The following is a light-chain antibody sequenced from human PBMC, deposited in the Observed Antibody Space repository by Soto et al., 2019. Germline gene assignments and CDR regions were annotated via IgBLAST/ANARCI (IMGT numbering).Light chain of an antibody. CDR2: EGS. CDR1: SSDVGSYNL. CDR3: CSDAGSIYV. Sequence: QSALTQPASVSGSPGQSITISCTGTSSDVGSYNLVSWYQQHPGKAPKLMIYEGSKRPSGVSNRFSGSKSGNTASLTISGLQAEDEADYYCCSDAGSIYVFGTGNKVTVL. J-gene: IGLJ1*01. V-gene: IGLV2-23*01.